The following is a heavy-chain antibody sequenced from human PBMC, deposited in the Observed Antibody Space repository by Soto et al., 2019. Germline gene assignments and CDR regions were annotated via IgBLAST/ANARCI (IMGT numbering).Heavy chain of an antibody. V-gene: IGHV3-66*01. D-gene: IGHD2-2*01. CDR1: GFTVSSNY. CDR2: IYSGGST. CDR3: ARGYCSSTSCYAGGFYYYMDV. J-gene: IGHJ6*03. Sequence: EVQLVESGGGLVQPGGSLRLSCAASGFTVSSNYMSWVRQAPGKGLEWVSVIYSGGSTYYADSVKGRFTITRDNSKNTLYLQMNSLRAEDTAVYYCARGYCSSTSCYAGGFYYYMDVWGNGTTVTVSS.